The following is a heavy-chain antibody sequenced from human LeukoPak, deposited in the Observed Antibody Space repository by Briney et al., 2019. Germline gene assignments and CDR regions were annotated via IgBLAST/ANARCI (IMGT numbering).Heavy chain of an antibody. CDR3: AKAATLTSGSRFDY. Sequence: GRSLRLACAASGFTFDDYAMHWVRQAPGKGLEWVSGISWNSGSIGYADSVKGRFTISRDNAKNSLYLQMNSLRAEDTALYYCAKAATLTSGSRFDYWGQGTLVTVSS. CDR2: ISWNSGSI. CDR1: GFTFDDYA. D-gene: IGHD3-22*01. J-gene: IGHJ4*02. V-gene: IGHV3-9*01.